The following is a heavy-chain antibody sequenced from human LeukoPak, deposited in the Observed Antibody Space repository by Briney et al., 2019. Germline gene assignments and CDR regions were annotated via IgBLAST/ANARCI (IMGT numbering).Heavy chain of an antibody. J-gene: IGHJ5*02. D-gene: IGHD3-3*01. V-gene: IGHV3-66*02. CDR3: ARDDFWSGYYRYDP. CDR2: IYSGGST. Sequence: TGKSLRLSCAASGFTVSSNYMSWVRQAPGKGLEWASVIYSGGSTYYADSVKGRFTISRDNSKNTLYLQMNSLRAEDKAVYYCARDDFWSGYYRYDPWGQGTLVTVSS. CDR1: GFTVSSNY.